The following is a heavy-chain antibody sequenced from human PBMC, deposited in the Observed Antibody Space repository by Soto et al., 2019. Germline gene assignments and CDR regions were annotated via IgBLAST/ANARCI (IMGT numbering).Heavy chain of an antibody. D-gene: IGHD6-6*01. CDR2: IYHSGST. CDR3: ARDRRGPDSSSSSYYYGMDV. CDR1: GGSISSSNW. V-gene: IGHV4-4*03. J-gene: IGHJ6*02. Sequence: LPETLSLTCAVSGGSISSSNWWSWVRQPPGKGLEWIGEIYHSGSTNYNPSLKSRVTISVDKSKNQFSLKLSSVTAADTAVYYCARDRRGPDSSSSSYYYGMDVWGQGTTVTVSS.